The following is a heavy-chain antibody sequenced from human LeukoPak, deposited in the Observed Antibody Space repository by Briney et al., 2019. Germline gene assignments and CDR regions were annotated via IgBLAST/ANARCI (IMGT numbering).Heavy chain of an antibody. D-gene: IGHD3-22*01. CDR1: GFTFSTYW. Sequence: PGGSLRLSCAASGFTFSTYWMHWVRQAPGKGLVWVSRINSDGSSTNYADSVKGRFTISRDNAKNTPYLQMNSLRAEDTAVYYCVRDMGYYDKVWGQGTLVTVSS. J-gene: IGHJ4*02. CDR3: VRDMGYYDKV. V-gene: IGHV3-74*01. CDR2: INSDGSST.